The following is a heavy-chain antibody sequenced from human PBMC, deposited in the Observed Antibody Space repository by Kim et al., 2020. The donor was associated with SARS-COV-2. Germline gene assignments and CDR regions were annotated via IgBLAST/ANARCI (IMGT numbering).Heavy chain of an antibody. D-gene: IGHD1-26*01. J-gene: IGHJ6*02. CDR1: RGTFSSYA. CDR3: ATVSHVGATMGYYYYGMDV. Sequence: SVKVSCKASRGTFSSYAISWVRQAPGQGLEWMGGIIPIFGTANYAQKFQGRVTITADESTSTAYMELSSLRSEDTAVYYCATVSHVGATMGYYYYGMDVWGQGTTVTVSS. CDR2: IIPIFGTA. V-gene: IGHV1-69*13.